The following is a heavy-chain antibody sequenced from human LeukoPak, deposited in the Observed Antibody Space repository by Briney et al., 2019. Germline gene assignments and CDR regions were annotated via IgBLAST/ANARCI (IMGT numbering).Heavy chain of an antibody. D-gene: IGHD3-22*01. CDR3: AKADYYDSSGYYNY. Sequence: GRSLRLSCAASGFTFSSYGMHWVRQAPGKGLEWVAVISYDGSNKYYADSVKGRFTISRDNSKNTLYLQMNSLRAEDTAVYYCAKADYYDSSGYYNYWGQGTLDTVSS. CDR1: GFTFSSYG. J-gene: IGHJ4*02. CDR2: ISYDGSNK. V-gene: IGHV3-30*18.